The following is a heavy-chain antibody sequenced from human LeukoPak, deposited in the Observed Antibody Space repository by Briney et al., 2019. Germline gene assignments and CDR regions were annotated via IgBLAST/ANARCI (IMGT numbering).Heavy chain of an antibody. D-gene: IGHD2-2*01. V-gene: IGHV1-2*02. CDR2: INPNSGGT. CDR3: ARGGVYCSSTSCSNNWFDP. CDR1: GYTFTGYY. Sequence: SSVKVSCKASGYTFTGYYMHWVRQAPGQGLEWMGWINPNSGGTNYAQKFQGRVTMTRDTSISTAYMELSRLRSDDTDVYYCARGGVYCSSTSCSNNWFDPWGQGTLVTVSS. J-gene: IGHJ5*02.